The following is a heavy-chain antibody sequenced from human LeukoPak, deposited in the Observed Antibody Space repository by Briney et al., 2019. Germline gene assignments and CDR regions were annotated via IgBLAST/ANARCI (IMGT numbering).Heavy chain of an antibody. CDR1: GFTFSSYE. V-gene: IGHV3-48*03. D-gene: IGHD1-26*01. J-gene: IGHJ6*02. CDR3: ARDLGGYYGMDV. CDR2: ISSSGSTI. Sequence: PGGSLRLSCAASGFTFSSYEMNWVRQAPGKGLEWVSYISSSGSTIYYADSVKGRFTISRDSAKNSLYLQMNSLRAEDTAVYYCARDLGGYYGMDVWGQGTTVTVSS.